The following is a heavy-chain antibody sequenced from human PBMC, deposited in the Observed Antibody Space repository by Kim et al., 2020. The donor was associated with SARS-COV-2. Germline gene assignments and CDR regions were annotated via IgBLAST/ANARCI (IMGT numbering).Heavy chain of an antibody. CDR1: GGSFSGYY. V-gene: IGHV4-34*01. CDR2: INHSGST. Sequence: SETLSLTCAVYGGSFSGYYWSWIRQPPGKGLEWIGEINHSGSTNYNPSLKSRVTISVDTSKNQFSLKLSSVTAADTAVYYCARGPSPLLRYFDWLLTAGDYYYGMDVWGQETTVTVSS. D-gene: IGHD3-9*01. CDR3: ARGPSPLLRYFDWLLTAGDYYYGMDV. J-gene: IGHJ6*02.